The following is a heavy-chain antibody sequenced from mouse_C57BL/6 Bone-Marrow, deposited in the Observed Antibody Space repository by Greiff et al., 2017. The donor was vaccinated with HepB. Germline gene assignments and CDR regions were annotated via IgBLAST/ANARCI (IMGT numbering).Heavy chain of an antibody. V-gene: IGHV1-81*01. CDR2: IYPRSGNT. Sequence: VQLQQSGAELARPGASVKLSCKASGYTFTSYGISWVKQRTGQGLEWIGEIYPRSGNTYYNQKFKGKATLTADKSSSTAYMELSSLTSENSAVYFGARSTLGYAMDYWGQGTSVTVSS. CDR3: ARSTLGYAMDY. J-gene: IGHJ4*01. D-gene: IGHD4-1*01. CDR1: GYTFTSYG.